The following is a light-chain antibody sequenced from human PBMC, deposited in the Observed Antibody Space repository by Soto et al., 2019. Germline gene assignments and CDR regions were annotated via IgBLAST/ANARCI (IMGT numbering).Light chain of an antibody. V-gene: IGKV3-11*01. CDR2: DAS. CDR1: QSLSNF. J-gene: IGKJ3*01. Sequence: EIVLTQSPATLSLSPGERATLSCRASQSLSNFLAWYQQKPGQAPRLLIYDASNWATGNPVRLRGSGSGTDFTLTISSLEPEDFAVYYCQQRSNLFTSGPGTTVEIK. CDR3: QQRSNLFT.